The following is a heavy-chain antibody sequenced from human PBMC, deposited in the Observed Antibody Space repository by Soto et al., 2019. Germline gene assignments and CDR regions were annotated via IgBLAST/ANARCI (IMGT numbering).Heavy chain of an antibody. J-gene: IGHJ6*02. D-gene: IGHD7-27*01. Sequence: PGGSLRLSCAASGFTFSRYGMHWVRQAPGKGLEWVAVISYDGSNKYYADSVKGRFTISRDNSKNTLYLQMNSLRAEDTAVYYCAKDFWAPIPYSYGMDVWGQGTTVTVSS. CDR1: GFTFSRYG. V-gene: IGHV3-30*18. CDR2: ISYDGSNK. CDR3: AKDFWAPIPYSYGMDV.